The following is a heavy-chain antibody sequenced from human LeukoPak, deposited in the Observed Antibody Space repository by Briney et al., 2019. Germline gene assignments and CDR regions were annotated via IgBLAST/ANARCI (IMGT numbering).Heavy chain of an antibody. J-gene: IGHJ4*02. CDR3: ARATPNWNYFDY. CDR1: GLTFSSYS. D-gene: IGHD1-1*01. Sequence: PGGSLRLSCAASGLTFSSYSMNWVRQAPGKGLEWVSYISSSGSPIYHADSVKGRFTISRDNAKNSLYLQMNSLRAEDTAVYYCARATPNWNYFDYWGQGTLVTVSS. V-gene: IGHV3-48*01. CDR2: ISSSGSPI.